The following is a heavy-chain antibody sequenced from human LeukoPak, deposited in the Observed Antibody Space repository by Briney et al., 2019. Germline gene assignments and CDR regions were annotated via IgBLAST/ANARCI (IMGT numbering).Heavy chain of an antibody. CDR3: ARGLAAAAKHFDY. V-gene: IGHV4-34*01. J-gene: IGHJ4*02. CDR2: INHSGST. Sequence: SETLSLTCAVYGGSFSGYYWSWIRQPPGKGLEWIGEINHSGSTNYNPSLKSRVTISVDTSKNQLSLKLSSVTAADTAVYYCARGLAAAAKHFDYWGQGTLVTVSS. D-gene: IGHD6-13*01. CDR1: GGSFSGYY.